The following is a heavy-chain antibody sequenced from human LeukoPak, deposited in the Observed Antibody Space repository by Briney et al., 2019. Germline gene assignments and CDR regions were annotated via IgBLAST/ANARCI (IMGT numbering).Heavy chain of an antibody. CDR2: IYYSGST. J-gene: IGHJ3*02. Sequence: PSETLSLTCTVSGDSISTSSSYWGWIRQPPGEGLEWIGSIYYSGSTYYNTSLKSRVTISVDTSKNQFSLKLSSVTAADTAVYYCARVRQWLGAFDIWGQGTMVTVSS. CDR1: GDSISTSSSY. D-gene: IGHD6-19*01. V-gene: IGHV4-39*07. CDR3: ARVRQWLGAFDI.